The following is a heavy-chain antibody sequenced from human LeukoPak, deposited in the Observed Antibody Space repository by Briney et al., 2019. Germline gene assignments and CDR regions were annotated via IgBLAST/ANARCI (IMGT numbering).Heavy chain of an antibody. CDR2: INSNSGGT. V-gene: IGHV1-2*02. D-gene: IGHD6-6*01. CDR3: ARARRPEYSSSSYYYYMDV. Sequence: ASVKVSCKASGYTFTGYYMHWVRQAPGQGLEWMGWINSNSGGTNYAQKFQGRVTMTRDTSTTTAYMELNRLRSDDTAVYYCARARRPEYSSSSYYYYMDVWGKGTTVTVSS. J-gene: IGHJ6*03. CDR1: GYTFTGYY.